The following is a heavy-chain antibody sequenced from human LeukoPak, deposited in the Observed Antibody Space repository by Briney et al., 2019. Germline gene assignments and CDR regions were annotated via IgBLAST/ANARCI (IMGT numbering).Heavy chain of an antibody. J-gene: IGHJ4*02. CDR3: ARLGYDSSGYYYNQLDY. D-gene: IGHD3-22*01. V-gene: IGHV4-34*01. CDR2: INHSGST. CDR1: GGSFSGYY. Sequence: PSETLSLTCAVYGGSFSGYYWSWIRQPPGKGLEWIGEINHSGSTNYNPSLKSRVTISVDTSKNQFSLKLSSVTAADTAVYYCARLGYDSSGYYYNQLDYWGQGTLVTVSS.